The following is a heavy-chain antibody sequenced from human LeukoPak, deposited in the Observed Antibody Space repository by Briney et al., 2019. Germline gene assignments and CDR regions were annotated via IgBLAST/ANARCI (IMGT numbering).Heavy chain of an antibody. J-gene: IGHJ4*02. Sequence: GGSLRLSCAASGFSFSNYGMSWVRQAPGKGLVWVSRINTDGSSTSYADSVKGRFTISRDNAKNTLYLQMNSLRAEDTAVYYCARGSDVWGRSFDYWGQGTLVTVSP. V-gene: IGHV3-74*01. D-gene: IGHD3-16*01. CDR3: ARGSDVWGRSFDY. CDR2: INTDGSST. CDR1: GFSFSNYG.